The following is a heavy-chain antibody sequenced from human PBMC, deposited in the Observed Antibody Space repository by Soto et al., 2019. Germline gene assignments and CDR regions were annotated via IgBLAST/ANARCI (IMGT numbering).Heavy chain of an antibody. V-gene: IGHV4-39*01. Sequence: QLQLQESGPGLVKPSETLSLTCTVSGGSISSSSYYWGWVRQPPGKGLEWIANIFYSGSTYYNPSLKSRVTISVDTSRKQFSLKLSSVTAADTAVYYCGSLTYYDVLAGGGFFDFWGQGTLVTVSS. CDR2: IFYSGST. CDR3: GSLTYYDVLAGGGFFDF. D-gene: IGHD3-9*01. J-gene: IGHJ4*02. CDR1: GGSISSSSYY.